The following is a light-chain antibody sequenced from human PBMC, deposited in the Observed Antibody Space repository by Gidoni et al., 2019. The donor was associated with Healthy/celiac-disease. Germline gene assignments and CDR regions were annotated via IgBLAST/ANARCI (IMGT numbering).Light chain of an antibody. CDR1: QSVSSN. J-gene: IGKJ1*01. CDR3: QQYNNWPPWT. V-gene: IGKV3-15*01. Sequence: EMLMTRSPATLSVSPGERATLSCRASQSVSSNLAWYQQKPGQAPRLLIYGASTRATGIPARFSGSGSGTEFTLTISSLQSEDFAVYYCQQYNNWPPWTFGQGTKVEIK. CDR2: GAS.